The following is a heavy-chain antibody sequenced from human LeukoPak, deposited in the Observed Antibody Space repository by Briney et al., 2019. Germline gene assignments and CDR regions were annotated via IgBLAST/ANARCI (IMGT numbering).Heavy chain of an antibody. CDR1: GSTFSSYW. CDR3: ARHAAPGGAFFYYAVDV. CDR2: IYPAVSAT. Sequence: GTSLQISCQTPGSTFSSYWIAWVRPVPGKGLEWMGIIYPAVSATKYSPAFQGQVIISADKSLTTAYLQWSSLKASDTAIYYCARHAAPGGAFFYYAVDVWGQGTTVGVSS. D-gene: IGHD1-26*01. J-gene: IGHJ6*02. V-gene: IGHV5-51*01.